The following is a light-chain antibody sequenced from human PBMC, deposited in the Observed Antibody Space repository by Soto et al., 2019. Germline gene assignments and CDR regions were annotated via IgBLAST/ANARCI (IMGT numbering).Light chain of an antibody. CDR2: RNS. Sequence: QSALSQPPSASGSAGQSVTISCTGSSTDVGSYNYVSWYLQPPGKAPKLIIYRNSQRPSGVPDRFSGSKSGTSASLAISGLQSEDEADYYCAAWDDSLNGYVFGTGTKLTVL. V-gene: IGLV2-8*01. CDR1: STDVGSYNY. J-gene: IGLJ1*01. CDR3: AAWDDSLNGYV.